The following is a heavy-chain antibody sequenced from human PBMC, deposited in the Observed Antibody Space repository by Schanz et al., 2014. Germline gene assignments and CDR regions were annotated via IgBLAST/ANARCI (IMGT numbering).Heavy chain of an antibody. CDR1: GFTFSAYW. J-gene: IGHJ4*02. D-gene: IGHD2-2*02. CDR3: ARGTCSSSTCYIIYFDY. CDR2: INQAASVQ. Sequence: EVQLVEYGGGLVQPGESLRLSCAASGFTFSAYWMAWVRQAPGKGLEWVAAINQAASVQYYVDSVRGRFTISRDNAKNSLYLQLNSLTAEDTAVYYCARGTCSSSTCYIIYFDYWGQGALVTVSS. V-gene: IGHV3-7*01.